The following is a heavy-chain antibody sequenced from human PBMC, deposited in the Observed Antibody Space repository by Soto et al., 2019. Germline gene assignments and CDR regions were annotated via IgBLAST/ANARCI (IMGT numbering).Heavy chain of an antibody. CDR3: AHRQLYNGAWNEGTFDY. CDR1: GFSLTTRPVG. J-gene: IGHJ4*02. V-gene: IGHV2-5*02. Sequence: QITLKESGPTLVKPTQTLTLTCTFSGFSLTTRPVGVGWIRQPPGQALEWLALIYWDDDKRYNPSLKTRVTITKDTSKTQVVRTMTNMDPVDTATYYCAHRQLYNGAWNEGTFDYWGQGALVTVSS. D-gene: IGHD1-1*01. CDR2: IYWDDDK.